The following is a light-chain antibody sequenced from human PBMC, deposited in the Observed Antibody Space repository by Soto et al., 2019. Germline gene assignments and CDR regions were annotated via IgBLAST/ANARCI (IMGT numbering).Light chain of an antibody. V-gene: IGKV1-5*01. CDR2: DVS. J-gene: IGKJ1*01. Sequence: DIPMTQSPSTLSASVGDRVTITCRASQSISKWLAWYQQKPGKAPKLLIYDVSSLQSGVPSRFSGSGSGTEFTLTITSLQPDDSASYYCQQYDTYWTFGQGTKVEIK. CDR1: QSISKW. CDR3: QQYDTYWT.